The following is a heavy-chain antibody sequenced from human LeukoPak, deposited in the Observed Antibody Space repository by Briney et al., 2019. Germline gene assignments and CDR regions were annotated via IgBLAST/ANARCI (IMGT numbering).Heavy chain of an antibody. D-gene: IGHD3-10*01. CDR3: ARAPWFGERYFDY. CDR2: ISSSSSTI. Sequence: GGSLRLSCAASGFTFSSYTMIWARQAPGKGLEWVSYISSSSSTIYYADSVKGRFTISRDNAKNSLYLQMNSLRAEDTAVYYCARAPWFGERYFDYWGQGTLVTVSS. J-gene: IGHJ4*02. CDR1: GFTFSSYT. V-gene: IGHV3-48*01.